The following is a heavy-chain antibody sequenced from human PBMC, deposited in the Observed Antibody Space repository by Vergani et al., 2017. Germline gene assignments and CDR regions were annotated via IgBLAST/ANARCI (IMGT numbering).Heavy chain of an antibody. D-gene: IGHD6-13*01. CDR1: GYTLTELS. V-gene: IGHV1-24*01. J-gene: IGHJ4*02. CDR2: FDPEDGEA. Sequence: QVQLVQSGAEVKKPGASVRVSCKVSGYTLTELSMHWVRQAPGKGLEWMGGFDPEDGEAIYAQKFQGRVTMTEDTSTDTAYMELSSLRSEDTAVYYCATILSRYSSSWYDYWGQGTLVTVSS. CDR3: ATILSRYSSSWYDY.